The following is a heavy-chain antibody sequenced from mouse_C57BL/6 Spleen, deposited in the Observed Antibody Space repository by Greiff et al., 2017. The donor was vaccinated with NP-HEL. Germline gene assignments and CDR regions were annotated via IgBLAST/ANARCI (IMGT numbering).Heavy chain of an antibody. V-gene: IGHV5-9-1*02. CDR3: TREDYVGSSHEAD. Sequence: EVMLVESGQGLVKPGASLKLSCAASGFTFSSYAMYWVRQTPEKRLEWVAYISRGCDYIYYDDPLKGRFTFSRDNARNTLYLQMSSLKSEDTAMYYCTREDYVGSSHEADWGKGTLVTVSA. D-gene: IGHD1-1*01. J-gene: IGHJ3*01. CDR2: ISRGCDYI. CDR1: GFTFSSYA.